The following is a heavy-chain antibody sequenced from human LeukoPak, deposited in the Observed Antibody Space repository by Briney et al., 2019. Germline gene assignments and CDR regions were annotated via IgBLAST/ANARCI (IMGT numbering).Heavy chain of an antibody. J-gene: IGHJ4*02. CDR3: ARVLPVPYLLDS. CDR1: GHSTSRGYY. Sequence: SETLSLTCGISGHSTSRGYYWAWFRQSPGKGPEWIATFFQSEKSFYNASLESRVIMSLDTSQSQFSLNLTSVTAADTALYYCARVLPVPYLLDSWGQGAHVTVSS. D-gene: IGHD3-10*02. V-gene: IGHV4-38-2*01. CDR2: FFQSEKS.